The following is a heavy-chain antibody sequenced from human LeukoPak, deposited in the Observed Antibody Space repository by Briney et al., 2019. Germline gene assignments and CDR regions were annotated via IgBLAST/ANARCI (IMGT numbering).Heavy chain of an antibody. V-gene: IGHV1-8*01. D-gene: IGHD3-10*01. J-gene: IGHJ6*02. CDR3: ARGRAYYYGSGSSYYGMDV. CDR2: MNPNSGNT. CDR1: GYTFTSYD. Sequence: ASVKVSCKASGYTFTSYDINWVRQATGQGLEWMGWMNPNSGNTGYAQKFQGRVTMTRNTSISTAYMELSSLRSEDAAVYYCARGRAYYYGSGSSYYGMDVWGQGTTVTVSS.